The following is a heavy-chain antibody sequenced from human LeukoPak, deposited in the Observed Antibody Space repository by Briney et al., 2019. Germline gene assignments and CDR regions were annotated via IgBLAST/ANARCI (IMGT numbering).Heavy chain of an antibody. CDR3: AKGLLVGATGPFDY. J-gene: IGHJ4*02. Sequence: PGGSLRLSCAASGFTVSDNYISWVRQAPGKGLEWVSVIYSGGSTKYADSVKARFTISRDNSKNTVYLQMNSLRADDTAVYYCAKGLLVGATGPFDYWGQGTLVTVSS. CDR2: IYSGGST. CDR1: GFTVSDNY. V-gene: IGHV3-53*01. D-gene: IGHD1-26*01.